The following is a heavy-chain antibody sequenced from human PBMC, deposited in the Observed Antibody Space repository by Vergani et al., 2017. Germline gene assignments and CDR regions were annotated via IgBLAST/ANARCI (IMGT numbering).Heavy chain of an antibody. CDR1: GGSITYGAFY. Sequence: QLQLQESGPGLVKPSETLSLTCTVSGGSITYGAFYWGWIRQSPGKGLEWIGSIYYSENKFYNPYLESRVTLSIDTTKNQFSLKLSSVTAADTAVYNCAREPANMVRGVKGYYYYGMDVWGQGTTVTVSS. CDR3: AREPANMVRGVKGYYYYGMDV. V-gene: IGHV4-39*02. J-gene: IGHJ6*02. D-gene: IGHD3-10*01. CDR2: IYYSENK.